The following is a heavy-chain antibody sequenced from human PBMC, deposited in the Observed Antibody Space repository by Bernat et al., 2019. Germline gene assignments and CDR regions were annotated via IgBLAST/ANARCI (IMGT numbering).Heavy chain of an antibody. CDR2: IWYDGSNK. Sequence: QVQLVESGGGVVQPGRSLRLSCAASGFTFSSYGMHWVRQAPGKGLEWVAVIWYDGSNKYYADSVKGRFTISRDNSKNTLYLQMNSLRAEDTAVYYCARAVDGSGNLDYYVDVWGKGTTVTVSS. V-gene: IGHV3-33*01. J-gene: IGHJ6*03. CDR3: ARAVDGSGNLDYYVDV. D-gene: IGHD3-10*01. CDR1: GFTFSSYG.